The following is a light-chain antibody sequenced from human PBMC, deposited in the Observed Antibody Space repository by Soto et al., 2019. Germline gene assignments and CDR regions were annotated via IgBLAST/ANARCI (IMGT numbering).Light chain of an antibody. V-gene: IGKV3-20*01. CDR3: QQYVSSPRT. J-gene: IGKJ1*01. Sequence: ENVLTQSPGTLSLSPGERATLSCRASQTVYNGYLAWYQQKPGQAPRLLIYGASSRATGIPDRFSGSESGTDFTLTISSLEPEDFAVYYCQQYVSSPRTFGQGTKVDIK. CDR2: GAS. CDR1: QTVYNGY.